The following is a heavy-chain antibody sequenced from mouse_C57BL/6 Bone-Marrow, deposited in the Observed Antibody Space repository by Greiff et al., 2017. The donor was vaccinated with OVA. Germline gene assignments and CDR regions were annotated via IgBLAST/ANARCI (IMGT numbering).Heavy chain of an antibody. Sequence: VQLKESGAELVRPGASVKLSCTASGFNIKDDYMHWVKKRPEQGLEWIGWIDPENGDTEYASKFQGKATITADTSSNTAYLQLSSLTSEDTAVYYGTSDGNVDYWGQGTTLTVSS. CDR1: GFNIKDDY. V-gene: IGHV14-4*01. CDR3: TSDGNVDY. J-gene: IGHJ2*01. D-gene: IGHD2-1*01. CDR2: IDPENGDT.